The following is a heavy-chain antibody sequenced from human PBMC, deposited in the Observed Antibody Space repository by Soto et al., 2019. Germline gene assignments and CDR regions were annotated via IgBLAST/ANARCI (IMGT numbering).Heavy chain of an antibody. CDR2: IIPIFGTA. CDR1: GGTFSSYA. J-gene: IGHJ3*02. CDR3: ARGGYYDSSGYYYVVRGAFDI. V-gene: IGHV1-69*01. D-gene: IGHD3-22*01. Sequence: QVQLVQSGAEVKKPGSSVKVSCKASGGTFSSYAISWVRQAPGQGLEWMGGIIPIFGTANYAQKFQGRVTITADESTSTAYMELSSLRCEDTAVYYCARGGYYDSSGYYYVVRGAFDIWGQGTMVTVSS.